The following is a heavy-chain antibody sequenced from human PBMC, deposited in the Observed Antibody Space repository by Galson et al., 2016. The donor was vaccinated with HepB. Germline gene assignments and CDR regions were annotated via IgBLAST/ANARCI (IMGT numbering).Heavy chain of an antibody. V-gene: IGHV4-39*01. CDR1: GASVSSGSLY. D-gene: IGHD1-26*01. Sequence: SETLSLTCTVSGASVSSGSLYWGWIRQPPGKGLECIGTISYSGTTHYNPSLWSRVTMSVDTSNNQFSLKLNSVTAADTAVYYCALLRWELRERYFDQGGRGSLVPVSS. J-gene: IGHJ4*02. CDR3: ALLRWELRERYFDQ. CDR2: ISYSGTT.